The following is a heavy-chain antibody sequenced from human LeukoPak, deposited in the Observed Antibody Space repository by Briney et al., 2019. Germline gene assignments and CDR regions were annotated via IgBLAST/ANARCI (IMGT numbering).Heavy chain of an antibody. Sequence: PGGSLRLSCAASGFTFSSYAMHWVRQAPGKGLEWVAVISYDGSNKYYADSVKGRFTISRDNSKNTLYLQMNSLRAEDTAVYYCARDPYYYYGSGSLDYWGQGTLVTVPS. CDR1: GFTFSSYA. CDR3: ARDPYYYYGSGSLDY. J-gene: IGHJ4*02. CDR2: ISYDGSNK. V-gene: IGHV3-30-3*01. D-gene: IGHD3-10*01.